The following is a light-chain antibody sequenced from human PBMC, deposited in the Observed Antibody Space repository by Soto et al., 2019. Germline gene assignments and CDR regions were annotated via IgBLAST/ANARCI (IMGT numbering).Light chain of an antibody. CDR1: QSVSGW. V-gene: IGKV1-5*01. J-gene: IGKJ1*01. Sequence: DKKMTQSPSTLSASLGYKVPVTFRASQSVSGWLAWYQQKPGEAPKLLIYDASALPRGVPSRFSGSGSGTEFTLTISSLQPDDFATYYCQHYNSYSEAFGQRTNVDIK. CDR2: DAS. CDR3: QHYNSYSEA.